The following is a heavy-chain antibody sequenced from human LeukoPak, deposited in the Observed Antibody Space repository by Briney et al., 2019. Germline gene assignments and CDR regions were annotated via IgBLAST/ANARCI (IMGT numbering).Heavy chain of an antibody. CDR1: GFTFSSYS. CDR2: ISGSSTCI. J-gene: IGHJ4*02. Sequence: GGSLRLSCAASGFTFSSYSMNWVRQAPGKGLDWVSSISGSSTCIYDTDSVKGRFSISRDNTKNSLYLQMNSLRVEDTALYYCARGVGATDFDYWGQGTLVTVSS. D-gene: IGHD1-26*01. V-gene: IGHV3-21*01. CDR3: ARGVGATDFDY.